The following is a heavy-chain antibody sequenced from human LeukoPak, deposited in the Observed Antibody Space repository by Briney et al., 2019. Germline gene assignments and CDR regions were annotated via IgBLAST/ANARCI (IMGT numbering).Heavy chain of an antibody. CDR2: MNPSGGST. Sequence: ASVKVSCKASGYTFTNYAVNWVRQAPGQGLEWMGIMNPSGGSTNYAQKFQGRVTMTRDMSTSTVYTELSSLRSEDTAVYYCARGLPRSPLTQYGSETDAFDIWGQGTMVTVSS. D-gene: IGHD3-10*01. V-gene: IGHV1-46*01. CDR1: GYTFTNYA. CDR3: ARGLPRSPLTQYGSETDAFDI. J-gene: IGHJ3*02.